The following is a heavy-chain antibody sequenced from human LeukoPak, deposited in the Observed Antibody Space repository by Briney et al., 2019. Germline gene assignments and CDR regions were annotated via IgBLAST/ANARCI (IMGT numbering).Heavy chain of an antibody. V-gene: IGHV3-23*01. D-gene: IGHD4-23*01. CDR3: AKCVTTVVTGWFEY. J-gene: IGHJ4*02. CDR2: ISGSGDST. Sequence: GGSLRLSCAASGFTFSTYAMNWVRQAPGKGLEWVSSISGSGDSTYYADSVKGRFTISRDNSKNTLYLQMNSLRADDTAIYYCAKCVTTVVTGWFEYWGQGTLVTVSS. CDR1: GFTFSTYA.